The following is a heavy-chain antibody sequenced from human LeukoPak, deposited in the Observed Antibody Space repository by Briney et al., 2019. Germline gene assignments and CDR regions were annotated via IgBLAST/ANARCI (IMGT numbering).Heavy chain of an antibody. D-gene: IGHD3-10*01. J-gene: IGHJ6*04. CDR3: ARGKPLLLWFGDGSMDV. Sequence: SETLSLTCAVYGGSFSGYYWSWLRQPPGKGLEWIGEINHSGSTNYNPSLTSRVTISVDTSKNQFSLKLSSVTAADTAVYYCARGKPLLLWFGDGSMDVWGKGTTVTVSS. CDR1: GGSFSGYY. V-gene: IGHV4-34*01. CDR2: INHSGST.